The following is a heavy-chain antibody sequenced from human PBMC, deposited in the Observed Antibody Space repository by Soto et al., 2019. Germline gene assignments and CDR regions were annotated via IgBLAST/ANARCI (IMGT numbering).Heavy chain of an antibody. V-gene: IGHV3-30*18. Sequence: HVQLVESGGGVVQPGRSLRLSCAASGFTFSTFAMHWVRQAPGKGLEWVAVISYDVNNKYYAASVKGRFTISRDNSKNTVYLQMNSLRAEDTAVYYCAKEDQRLALDYWGQGTLVTVSS. CDR1: GFTFSTFA. J-gene: IGHJ4*02. CDR2: ISYDVNNK. D-gene: IGHD6-25*01. CDR3: AKEDQRLALDY.